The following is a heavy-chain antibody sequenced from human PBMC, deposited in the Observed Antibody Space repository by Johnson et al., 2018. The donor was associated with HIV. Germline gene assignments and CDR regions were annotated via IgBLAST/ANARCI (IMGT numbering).Heavy chain of an antibody. J-gene: IGHJ3*02. D-gene: IGHD5-24*01. Sequence: QVQLVESGGGVVQPGGSLRLSCAASGFTFSSHGMHWVRQAPGKGLEWVAVISYDGSNKYYADSVKGRFTISRDTSKNTLYLQRNSLRAEDTAVYYWARALEGDAFDIWGQGTMVTVSS. CDR3: ARALEGDAFDI. V-gene: IGHV3-30*19. CDR2: ISYDGSNK. CDR1: GFTFSSHG.